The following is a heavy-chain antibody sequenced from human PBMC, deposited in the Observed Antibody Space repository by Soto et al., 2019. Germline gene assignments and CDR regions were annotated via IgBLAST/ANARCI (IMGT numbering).Heavy chain of an antibody. D-gene: IGHD2-15*01. CDR1: GFTFSSYA. J-gene: IGHJ6*02. CDR3: AREYCSGGSCYGDADYYYYYGMDV. Sequence: VGSLRLSCAASGFTFSSYAMHWVRQAPGKGLEWVAVISYDGSNKYYADSVKGRFTISRDNSKNTLYLQMNSLRAEDTAVYYCAREYCSGGSCYGDADYYYYYGMDVWGQGTTVTVSS. V-gene: IGHV3-30-3*01. CDR2: ISYDGSNK.